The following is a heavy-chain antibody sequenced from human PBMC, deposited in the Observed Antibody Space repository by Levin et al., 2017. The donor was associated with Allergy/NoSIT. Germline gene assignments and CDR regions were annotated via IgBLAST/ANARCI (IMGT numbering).Heavy chain of an antibody. Sequence: PSQTLSLTCTVSGGSISSYYWSWIRQPPGKGLEWIGYIYYSGSTNYNPSLKSRVTISVDTSKNQFSLKLSSVTAADTAVYYCARGVEGVAGDFDYWGQGTLVTVSS. CDR2: IYYSGST. CDR3: ARGVEGVAGDFDY. CDR1: GGSISSYY. J-gene: IGHJ4*02. D-gene: IGHD6-19*01. V-gene: IGHV4-59*08.